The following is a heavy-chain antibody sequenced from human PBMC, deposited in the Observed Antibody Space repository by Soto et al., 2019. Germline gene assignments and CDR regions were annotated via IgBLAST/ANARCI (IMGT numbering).Heavy chain of an antibody. CDR1: GYTFTSYY. J-gene: IGHJ4*02. V-gene: IGHV1-46*01. D-gene: IGHD6-13*01. Sequence: QVQLVQSGAEVKKPGASVKDSCKASGYTFTSYYMHWVRQAPGQGLEWMGIINPRGGSTSYAQQFQGRVTMTRDTSTSTVYMELSSLRSEDTAVYYCARDALAPYYFDYWGQGTLVTVSS. CDR2: INPRGGST. CDR3: ARDALAPYYFDY.